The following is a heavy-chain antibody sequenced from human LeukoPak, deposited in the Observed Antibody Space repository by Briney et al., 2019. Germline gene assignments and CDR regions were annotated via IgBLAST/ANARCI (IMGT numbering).Heavy chain of an antibody. CDR1: GGSISSYY. D-gene: IGHD2/OR15-2a*01. V-gene: IGHV4-59*08. CDR3: ARLPYCTSATCLWYFDL. J-gene: IGHJ2*01. Sequence: SETLSLTCTVSGGSISSYYWSWIRQPPGKGLEWIGYIYHSGSTNHNPSLKSRVTISVDTSKNQFSLKLTSVTAADPAVYYCARLPYCTSATCLWYFDLWGRGTLVTVSS. CDR2: IYHSGST.